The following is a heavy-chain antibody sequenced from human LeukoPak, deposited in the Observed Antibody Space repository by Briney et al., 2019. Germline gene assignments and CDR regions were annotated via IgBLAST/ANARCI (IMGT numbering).Heavy chain of an antibody. Sequence: ASVKVSCKASGYTFTSYYMHWVRQAPGQGLEWMGWINPNSGGTNYAQKFQGRVTMTRDTSISTAYMELSRLRSDDTAIYYCARGIQWELRSNWFDPWGQGTLVTVSS. CDR1: GYTFTSYY. J-gene: IGHJ5*02. D-gene: IGHD1-26*01. CDR2: INPNSGGT. CDR3: ARGIQWELRSNWFDP. V-gene: IGHV1-2*02.